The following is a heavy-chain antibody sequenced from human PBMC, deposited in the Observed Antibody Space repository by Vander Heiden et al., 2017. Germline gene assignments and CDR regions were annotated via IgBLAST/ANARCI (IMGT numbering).Heavy chain of an antibody. CDR2: ISYDGTT. V-gene: IGHV4-59*01. J-gene: IGHJ4*02. CDR3: AKDTGRLIGDFEN. D-gene: IGHD3-10*01. CDR1: GDSISGKF. Sequence: QVQLQESGPGLVKPSETLSLTCRVTGDSISGKFWSWIRHSPGKGLDWIGCISYDGTTKQNPYLKSRVTISLDTSNNKFSLKLRSVTAADTAVYFCAKDTGRLIGDFENWGQGVLVTVSS.